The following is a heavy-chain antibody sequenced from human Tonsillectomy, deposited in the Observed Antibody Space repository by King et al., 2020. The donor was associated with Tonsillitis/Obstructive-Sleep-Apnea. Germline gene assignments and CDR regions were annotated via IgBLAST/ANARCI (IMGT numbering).Heavy chain of an antibody. CDR2: IVSSGSTI. CDR3: ARDADSTGWYDY. D-gene: IGHD6-19*01. V-gene: IGHV3-48*03. Sequence: VQLVESGGGLVQPGGSLRLSCAASGFTFSNYEMNWVRQAPGKGLEWVSYIVSSGSTIYYADSVKGRFTISRDNAKNSLYLQMNSLRAEDTAVYYCARDADSTGWYDYWGQGTLVTVSS. J-gene: IGHJ4*02. CDR1: GFTFSNYE.